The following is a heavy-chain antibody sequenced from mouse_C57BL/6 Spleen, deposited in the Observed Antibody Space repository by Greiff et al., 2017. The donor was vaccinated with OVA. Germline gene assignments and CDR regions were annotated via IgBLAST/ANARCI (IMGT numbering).Heavy chain of an antibody. V-gene: IGHV1-55*01. CDR3: ARWISTNDYAMDY. CDR2: IYPGSGST. CDR1: GYTFTSYW. D-gene: IGHD1-1*01. Sequence: VQLQQSGAELVKPGASVKMSCKASGYTFTSYWITWVKQRPGQGLEWIGDIYPGSGSTNYNEKFKSKATLTVDTSSSTAYMQLSSLTSEDSAVYYCARWISTNDYAMDYWGQGTSVTVAS. J-gene: IGHJ4*01.